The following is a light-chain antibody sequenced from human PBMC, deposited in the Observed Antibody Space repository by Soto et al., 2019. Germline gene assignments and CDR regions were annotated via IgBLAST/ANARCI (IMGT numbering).Light chain of an antibody. J-gene: IGKJ4*01. CDR2: DAS. CDR1: QSLSSY. V-gene: IGKV3-11*01. Sequence: EIVLTQSPATLSLSPGERATLSCRSSQSLSSYLAWYQQKPGQAPRLLIYDASNRATGIPARFSASGSGTDFTLTISSLEPEDFAVYYCQQRSNWPPRITFGGGTKVEIK. CDR3: QQRSNWPPRIT.